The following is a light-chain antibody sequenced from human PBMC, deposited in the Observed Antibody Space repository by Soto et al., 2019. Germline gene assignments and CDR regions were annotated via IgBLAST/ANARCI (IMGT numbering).Light chain of an antibody. J-gene: IGKJ1*01. CDR3: QQYGSSPLWT. CDR1: RSFASSY. Sequence: EIVLTQSPATLSLSPGERATLSCRASRSFASSYLAWYQHKPGQAPRLLIYAASSRATGIPDRFIGSGSGTDFTLTISRLEPDDSAVYYCQQYGSSPLWTFGQGTKVEIK. V-gene: IGKV3-20*01. CDR2: AAS.